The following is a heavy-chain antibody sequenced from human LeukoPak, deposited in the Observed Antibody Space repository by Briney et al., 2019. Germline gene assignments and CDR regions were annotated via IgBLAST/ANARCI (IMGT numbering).Heavy chain of an antibody. V-gene: IGHV3-30*02. Sequence: GGSLRLSCAASGFTFSSYGMHWVRQAPGKGLEWVAFITYDTSNEYYADSVKGRFTISRDNSKNTLYPQMNSLRAEDTAVYYCPKDYYGSGGQGTLVTVSS. CDR2: ITYDTSNE. J-gene: IGHJ4*02. CDR3: PKDYYGS. CDR1: GFTFSSYG. D-gene: IGHD3-10*01.